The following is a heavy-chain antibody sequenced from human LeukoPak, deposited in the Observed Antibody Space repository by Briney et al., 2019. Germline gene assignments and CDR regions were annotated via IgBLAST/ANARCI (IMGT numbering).Heavy chain of an antibody. CDR3: ARDFVEYCSSTSCYRDDAFDI. D-gene: IGHD2-2*01. CDR1: GYTFTSYG. V-gene: IGHV1-18*01. J-gene: IGHJ3*02. CDR2: ISAYNGNT. Sequence: GASVTVSCKASGYTFTSYGISWVRQAPGQGLEWMGWISAYNGNTNYAQKLQGRVTMTTDTSTSTAYMELRSLRSDDTAVYYCARDFVEYCSSTSCYRDDAFDIWGQGTMVTVSS.